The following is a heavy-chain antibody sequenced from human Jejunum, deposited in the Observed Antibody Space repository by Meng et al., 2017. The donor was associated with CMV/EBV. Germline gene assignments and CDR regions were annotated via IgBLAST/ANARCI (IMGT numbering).Heavy chain of an antibody. CDR3: AGGTNLNYFDY. J-gene: IGHJ4*02. CDR2: IYYNGSS. V-gene: IGHV4-31*02. D-gene: IGHD1-1*01. Sequence: WTLKRGHPEAGLERSGNIYYNGSSYTKQSIRSRITISVETSNNQFALRLTSVTAADTAVYYCAGGTNLNYFDYWGQGALVTVSS.